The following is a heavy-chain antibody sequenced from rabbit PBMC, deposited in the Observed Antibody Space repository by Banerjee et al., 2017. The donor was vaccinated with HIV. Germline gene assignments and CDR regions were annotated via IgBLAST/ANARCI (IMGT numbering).Heavy chain of an antibody. Sequence: QEQLKETGGGLVQPGGSLTLSCKASGFDFTTYYMCWVRQAPGKGLEWIACIDTGSRGYTWYASWAKGRFTISKTSSTTVTLQMTSLTAADTATYFCARGGITTTYPYGGMDLWGPGTLVTVS. CDR3: ARGGITTTYPYGGMDL. CDR2: IDTGSRGYT. D-gene: IGHD2-1*01. V-gene: IGHV1S45*01. J-gene: IGHJ6*01. CDR1: GFDFTTYY.